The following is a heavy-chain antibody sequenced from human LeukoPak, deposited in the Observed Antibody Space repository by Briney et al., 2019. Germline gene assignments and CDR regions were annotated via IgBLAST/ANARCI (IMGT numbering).Heavy chain of an antibody. D-gene: IGHD6-25*01. CDR1: GGSISSGGYY. V-gene: IGHV4-39*01. Sequence: SETLSLTCTVSGGSISSGGYYWIWIRQPPGKGLEWIGEIDHSGNTQYNPSLKSRVTISIDTSKNQFSLYLTSVTAADTAMYYCARHSPGSRGVDYWGQETLVTVSS. CDR2: IDHSGNT. CDR3: ARHSPGSRGVDY. J-gene: IGHJ4*02.